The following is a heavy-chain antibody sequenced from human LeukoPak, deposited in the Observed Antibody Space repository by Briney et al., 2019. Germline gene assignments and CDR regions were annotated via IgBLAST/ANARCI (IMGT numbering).Heavy chain of an antibody. J-gene: IGHJ4*02. Sequence: PGGSLRLSCAASGFTFNNYGMSWVRQAPGKGLEWVSAISGGGGSTFYADSVKGRFTISRDNSKNTLYLQMNSLRAEDTAVYYCARERIGDGYNYAYWGQGTLVTVSS. CDR2: ISGGGGST. CDR3: ARERIGDGYNYAY. CDR1: GFTFNNYG. V-gene: IGHV3-23*01. D-gene: IGHD5-24*01.